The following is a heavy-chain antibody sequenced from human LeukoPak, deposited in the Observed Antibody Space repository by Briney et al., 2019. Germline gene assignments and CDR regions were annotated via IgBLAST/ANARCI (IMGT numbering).Heavy chain of an antibody. V-gene: IGHV4-38-2*01. CDR1: GYSISSGYY. J-gene: IGHJ5*02. D-gene: IGHD3-10*01. CDR3: ARPRGTLWFGELFWFDP. Sequence: PSETLSLTCAVSGYSISSGYYWGWIRQPPGKGLEWIGSIYHSGSTYYNPSLKSRVTISVDTSKNQFSLKLSSVTAADTAVYYCARPRGTLWFGELFWFDPWGQGTLSPSPQ. CDR2: IYHSGST.